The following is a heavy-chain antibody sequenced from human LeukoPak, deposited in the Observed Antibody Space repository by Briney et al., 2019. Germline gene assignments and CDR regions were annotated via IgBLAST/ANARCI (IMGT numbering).Heavy chain of an antibody. Sequence: PSETLSDTCTVPGGSISIYYWSWIRQPPGEGLEWVWNIYHSGGTNYNSSLKSRVTISLDTSKNQFSLKLSSVTAADTAVYYCARGGGHSYGYWSVGHNWFDPWGQGTLVTVSS. CDR3: ARGGGHSYGYWSVGHNWFDP. V-gene: IGHV4-59*08. CDR1: GGSISIYY. J-gene: IGHJ5*02. CDR2: IYHSGGT. D-gene: IGHD5-18*01.